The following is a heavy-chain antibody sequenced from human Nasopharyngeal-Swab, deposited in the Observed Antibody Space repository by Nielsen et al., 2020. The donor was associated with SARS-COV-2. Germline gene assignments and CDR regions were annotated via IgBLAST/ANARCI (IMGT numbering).Heavy chain of an antibody. Sequence: WVRQAPGQGLEWMGGIIPIFGTANYAQKFQGRVTITRDTSASTAYMELSSLRSEDTAVYYCASSRYRFGEFRFDYWGQGTLVTVSS. CDR3: ASSRYRFGEFRFDY. CDR2: IIPIFGTA. D-gene: IGHD3-10*01. J-gene: IGHJ4*02. V-gene: IGHV1-69*05.